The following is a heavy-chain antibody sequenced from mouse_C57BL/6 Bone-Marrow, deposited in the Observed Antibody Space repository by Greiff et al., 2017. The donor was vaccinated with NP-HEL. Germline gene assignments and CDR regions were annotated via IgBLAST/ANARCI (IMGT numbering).Heavy chain of an antibody. CDR2: ISSGGSYT. V-gene: IGHV5-6*02. J-gene: IGHJ3*01. Sequence: DVKLQESGGDLVKPGGSLKLSCAASGFTFSSYGMSWVRQTPDKRLEWVATISSGGSYTYYPDSVKGRFTISRDNAKNTLYLQMSSLKSEDTAMYYCARHGPSMVTTTGFAYWGQGTLVTVSA. D-gene: IGHD2-2*01. CDR1: GFTFSSYG. CDR3: ARHGPSMVTTTGFAY.